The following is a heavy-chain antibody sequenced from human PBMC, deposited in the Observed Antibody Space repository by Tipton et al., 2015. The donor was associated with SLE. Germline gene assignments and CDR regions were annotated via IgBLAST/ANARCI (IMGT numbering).Heavy chain of an antibody. CDR2: IYTSGNT. CDR1: VGSISNSF. J-gene: IGHJ4*02. D-gene: IGHD5-12*01. CDR3: ARHQWIGYDSYYFDY. Sequence: TLSLTCTVSVGSISNSFWSWIRQPAGKGLEWIGRIYTSGNTIYNPSLKSRVSISVDRSKNQFSLNLSSVTAADTAVYYCARHQWIGYDSYYFDYWGQGTLVTVSS. V-gene: IGHV4-4*07.